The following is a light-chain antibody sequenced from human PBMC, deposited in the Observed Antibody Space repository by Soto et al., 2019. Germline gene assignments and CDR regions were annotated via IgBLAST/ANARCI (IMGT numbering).Light chain of an antibody. J-gene: IGLJ2*01. V-gene: IGLV2-11*01. CDR2: DVV. CDR1: SSDVGNYNY. CDR3: HSNAGIFAL. Sequence: QSALTQPRSVSGSPGQSVTISCTGSSSDVGNYNYVSWYQQHPGKVPKLMIYDVVKRPSGVPDRLSGSKSGDTASLTISGLQAEDEAAYYCHSNAGIFALFGEGTKVTVL.